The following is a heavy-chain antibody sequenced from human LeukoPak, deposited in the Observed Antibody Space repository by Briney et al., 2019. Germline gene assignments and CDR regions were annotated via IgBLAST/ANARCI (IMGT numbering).Heavy chain of an antibody. CDR1: GYTFTGYY. CDR2: INPNSGGT. D-gene: IGHD3-22*01. CDR3: ARDGAYHDSSGSYYGVGDDF. Sequence: ASVKVSCKASGYTFTGYYMHWVRQAPGQGPEWMGWINPNSGGTNYAQKFQVRVTMTTDTSTTTAYMELRSLRSDDTAVYYCARDGAYHDSSGSYYGVGDDFWGQGTLVTVSS. J-gene: IGHJ4*02. V-gene: IGHV1-2*02.